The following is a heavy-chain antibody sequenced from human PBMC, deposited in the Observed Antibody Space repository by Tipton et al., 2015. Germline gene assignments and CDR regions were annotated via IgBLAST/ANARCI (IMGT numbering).Heavy chain of an antibody. V-gene: IGHV4-39*07. D-gene: IGHD4-17*01. J-gene: IGHJ4*02. CDR3: ARVPTTVTTYFDY. Sequence: LRLSCTVSGGSISRSSYYWGWIRQPPGKGLEWIGSISHSGSTYYNPSLRSRVTISVDTSKNQFSLKLSSVTAADTAVYYCARVPTTVTTYFDYWGQGTLVTVSS. CDR1: GGSISRSSYY. CDR2: ISHSGST.